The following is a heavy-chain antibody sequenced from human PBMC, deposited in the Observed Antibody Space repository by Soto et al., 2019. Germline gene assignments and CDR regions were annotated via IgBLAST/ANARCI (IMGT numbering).Heavy chain of an antibody. CDR3: ERQLSGASPTSFDY. D-gene: IGHD2-2*01. CDR2: IYTSGST. V-gene: IGHV4-4*07. CDR1: GGSISSYY. J-gene: IGHJ4*02. Sequence: SETLSLTCTVPGGSISSYYWSWIRQPAGKGLEWIGRIYTSGSTNYNPSLKSRVTMSVDTSKNQFSLKLSSVTAADTAVYYCERQLSGASPTSFDYWGQGTLVTVSS.